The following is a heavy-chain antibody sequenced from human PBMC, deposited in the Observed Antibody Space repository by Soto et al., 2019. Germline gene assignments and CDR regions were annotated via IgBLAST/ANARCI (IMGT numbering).Heavy chain of an antibody. D-gene: IGHD4-17*01. Sequence: SETLSLTCTVSGGSISSYYWSWIRQPPGKGLEWIGYIYYSGSTNYNPSLKSRVTISVDTSKNQFSLKLSSVTAADTAVYYCARTYYGDYGINNFDYWGQGTLVTVSS. CDR2: IYYSGST. J-gene: IGHJ4*02. V-gene: IGHV4-59*01. CDR3: ARTYYGDYGINNFDY. CDR1: GGSISSYY.